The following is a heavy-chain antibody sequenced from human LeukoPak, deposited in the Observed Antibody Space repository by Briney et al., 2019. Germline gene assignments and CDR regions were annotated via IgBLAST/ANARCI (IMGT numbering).Heavy chain of an antibody. CDR1: GGTFSSYD. J-gene: IGHJ4*02. CDR3: ARGSDLGSGYPNY. D-gene: IGHD3-22*01. V-gene: IGHV1-8*02. Sequence: ASVKVSCKASGGTFSSYDISWVRQATGQGLEWMGWLHPNSGDTGYAQKFQGRVTMTRDTSISTAYMELSSLSSEDTAVYYCARGSDLGSGYPNYWGQGTLVTVSS. CDR2: LHPNSGDT.